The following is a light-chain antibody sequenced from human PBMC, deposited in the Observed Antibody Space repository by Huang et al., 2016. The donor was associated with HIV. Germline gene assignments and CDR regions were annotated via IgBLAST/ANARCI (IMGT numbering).Light chain of an antibody. V-gene: IGKV2-28*01. J-gene: IGKJ2*01. CDR3: MQALQTQYT. CDR1: QSLLHSNGYNY. Sequence: DTMMTQSPLSLPVTPGEPASISCRSSQSLLHSNGYNYLDWYLQKPGQSPPLLIYLGSNRASGVPDRFSGSGSGTDFTLKISRVEAEDVGVYYCMQALQTQYTFGQGTKLEIK. CDR2: LGS.